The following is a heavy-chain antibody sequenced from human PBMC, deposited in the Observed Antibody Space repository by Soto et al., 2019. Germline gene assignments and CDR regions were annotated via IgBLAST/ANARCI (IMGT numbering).Heavy chain of an antibody. Sequence: GGSLRLSCAASGFTFSSYSMNWVRQAPGKGLEWVSYISSSSSTIYYADSVKGRFTISRDNAKNSLYLQMNSLRDEDTAVYYCATDQRYSYGAYYYYGMDVWGQATTVTVSS. D-gene: IGHD5-18*01. V-gene: IGHV3-48*02. J-gene: IGHJ6*02. CDR1: GFTFSSYS. CDR2: ISSSSSTI. CDR3: ATDQRYSYGAYYYYGMDV.